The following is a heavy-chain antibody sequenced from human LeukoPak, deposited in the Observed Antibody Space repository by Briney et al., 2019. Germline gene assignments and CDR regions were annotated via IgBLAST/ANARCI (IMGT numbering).Heavy chain of an antibody. CDR2: ISYTGSF. D-gene: IGHD5-12*01. CDR3: ARHSHTAYDGMFES. J-gene: IGHJ4*02. V-gene: IGHV4-59*01. Sequence: SETLSLTCAVSGVSISSYYWSWIRQPPGMGLEWIGYISYTGSFNYNPSLQSRVTISVDASKNLLSLKLRSVIAADTALYYCARHSHTAYDGMFESWGQGTLVSVSS. CDR1: GVSISSYY.